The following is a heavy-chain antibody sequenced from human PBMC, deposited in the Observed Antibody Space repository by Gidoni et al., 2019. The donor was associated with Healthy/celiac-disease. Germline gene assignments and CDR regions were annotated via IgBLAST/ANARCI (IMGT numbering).Heavy chain of an antibody. CDR1: GYTFTSYD. V-gene: IGHV1-8*01. J-gene: IGHJ4*02. D-gene: IGHD3-16*02. CDR2: MNPNSGNT. Sequence: QVQLVQSGAEVKKPGASVKVSCKASGYTFTSYDIHWVRQAPGQGLEWMGWMNPNSGNTGYAQKFQGRVTMTRNTSISTAYMELSSLRSEDTAVYYCARGLKYYDYVWGSYHQYYFDYWGQGTLVTVSS. CDR3: ARGLKYYDYVWGSYHQYYFDY.